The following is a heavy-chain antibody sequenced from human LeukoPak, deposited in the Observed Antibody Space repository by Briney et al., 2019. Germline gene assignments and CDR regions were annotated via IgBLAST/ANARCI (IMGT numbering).Heavy chain of an antibody. J-gene: IGHJ4*02. D-gene: IGHD3-22*01. CDR3: ARGGSGYSSVYFDY. Sequence: ASVKVSCKASGYTFTSYYLHWVRQAPGKGLEWMGIINPSGGSTNYAQKFQGRVTMTRDTSTSTVYVELSSLRSADTAVYYCARGGSGYSSVYFDYWGQGTLVTVSS. V-gene: IGHV1-46*01. CDR1: GYTFTSYY. CDR2: INPSGGST.